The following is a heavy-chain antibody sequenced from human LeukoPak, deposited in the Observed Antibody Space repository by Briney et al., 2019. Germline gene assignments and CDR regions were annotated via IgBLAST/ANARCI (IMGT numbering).Heavy chain of an antibody. J-gene: IGHJ3*02. CDR3: ARGRGIAARRVGDAFDI. V-gene: IGHV1-8*03. D-gene: IGHD6-6*01. CDR1: GYTFTSYD. CDR2: MNPNSGNT. Sequence: ASVKVSCKASGYTFTSYDINWVRQATGQGLEWMGWMNPNSGNTGYAQKFQGRVTITRNTSISTAYMELSSLRSEDTAVYYCARGRGIAARRVGDAFDIWGQGTMVTVSS.